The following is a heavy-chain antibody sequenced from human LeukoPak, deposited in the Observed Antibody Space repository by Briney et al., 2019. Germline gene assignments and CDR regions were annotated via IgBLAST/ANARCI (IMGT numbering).Heavy chain of an antibody. J-gene: IGHJ6*02. V-gene: IGHV3-49*03. D-gene: IGHD3-10*01. CDR2: IRSKAYGGTT. CDR3: WASPMVRGVLNYYGMDV. CDR1: GFTFGDYA. Sequence: PGGSLRLSCTASGFTFGDYAMSWFRQAPGKGLEWVGFIRSKAYGGTTEYAASVKGRFTISRDDSKSIAYLQMNSLKTEDTAVYYCWASPMVRGVLNYYGMDVWGQGTTVTVSS.